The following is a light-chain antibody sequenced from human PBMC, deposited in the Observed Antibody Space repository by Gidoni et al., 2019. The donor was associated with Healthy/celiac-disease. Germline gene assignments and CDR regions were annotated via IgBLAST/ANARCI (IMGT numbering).Light chain of an antibody. CDR3: QQSYSTLWT. V-gene: IGKV1-39*01. Sequence: DIQMTQSPSSLSASVGDRVTITCRASQSISSYLHWYQQKPGKAPKLLIYAASSLQSGVPSRFSGSGSGTDFTLTISSLQSEDFATYYCQQSYSTLWTFGQGTKVEIK. CDR2: AAS. J-gene: IGKJ1*01. CDR1: QSISSY.